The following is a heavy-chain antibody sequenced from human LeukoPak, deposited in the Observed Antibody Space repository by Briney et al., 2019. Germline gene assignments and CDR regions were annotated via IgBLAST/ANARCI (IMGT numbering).Heavy chain of an antibody. V-gene: IGHV4-59*01. Sequence: PSETLSLTCTVSGGSISSYYWSWIRQPPGKGLEWIGYIYYSGSTNYNSSLKSRVTISVDTSKNQFSLKLSSVTAADTAVYYCAREDYYDSSGSFDHWGQGTLVTVSS. CDR3: AREDYYDSSGSFDH. D-gene: IGHD3-22*01. CDR1: GGSISSYY. J-gene: IGHJ4*02. CDR2: IYYSGST.